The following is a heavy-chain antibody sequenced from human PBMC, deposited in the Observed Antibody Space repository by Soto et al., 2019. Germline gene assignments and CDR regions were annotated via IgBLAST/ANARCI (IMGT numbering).Heavy chain of an antibody. V-gene: IGHV1-46*03. CDR1: GYTFTSYY. CDR2: INPSGGST. CDR3: ARDRGGYYYGMDV. D-gene: IGHD3-10*01. Sequence: ASVKVSCKASGYTFTSYYKHWVRQAPGQGLEWMGIINPSGGSTSYAQKFQGRVTMTRDTSTSTAYMELSSLRSEDTAVYYCARDRGGYYYGMDVWGQGTTVTVSS. J-gene: IGHJ6*02.